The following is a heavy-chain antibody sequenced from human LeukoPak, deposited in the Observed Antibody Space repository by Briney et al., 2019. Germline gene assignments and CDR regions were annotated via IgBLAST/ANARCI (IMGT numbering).Heavy chain of an antibody. Sequence: TPSETPSLTCTVSGGSISSSYYWGWIRQPPGKGLEWIGSIYYSGSTYYNPSLKSRVTISVDASKNQFSLKLSSGTAADTAVYYGARLSRGYDYFSFDYWGQGTLVTVSS. J-gene: IGHJ4*02. CDR1: GGSISSSYY. CDR2: IYYSGST. V-gene: IGHV4-39*01. CDR3: ARLSRGYDYFSFDY. D-gene: IGHD5-12*01.